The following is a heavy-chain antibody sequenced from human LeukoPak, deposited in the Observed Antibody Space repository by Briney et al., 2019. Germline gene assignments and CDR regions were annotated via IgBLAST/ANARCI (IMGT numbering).Heavy chain of an antibody. V-gene: IGHV3-21*01. CDR2: ISSSSSYI. CDR1: GFTFSCYS. J-gene: IGHJ4*03. CDR3: ARRCSSTSCFDY. D-gene: IGHD2-2*01. Sequence: PGGSLRLSCAASGFTFSCYSMNWVRQAPGKGLEWVSSISSSSSYIYYADSVKGRFTISRDNAKNSLYLQMNSLRAEDTAVYYCARRCSSTSCFDYWGQGTLVTVSS.